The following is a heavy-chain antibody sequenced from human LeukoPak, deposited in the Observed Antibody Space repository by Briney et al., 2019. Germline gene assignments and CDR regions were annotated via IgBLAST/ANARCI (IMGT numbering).Heavy chain of an antibody. J-gene: IGHJ4*02. CDR3: ASFYSPGSGSSSFDY. V-gene: IGHV3-48*02. CDR1: GVTFSTCS. Sequence: GRSLRLSCAASGVTFSTCSMNGVRQAPGKGREWGLYNSSSTTTIYYADSVKGRFTISRDNAKNSLYLQMTSLRDEDTAVYYCASFYSPGSGSSSFDYWGQGTLVTVSS. CDR2: NSSSTTTI. D-gene: IGHD1-26*01.